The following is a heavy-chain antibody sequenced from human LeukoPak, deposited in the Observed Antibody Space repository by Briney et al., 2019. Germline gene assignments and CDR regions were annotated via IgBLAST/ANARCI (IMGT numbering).Heavy chain of an antibody. D-gene: IGHD2-8*02. J-gene: IGHJ4*02. CDR1: GGSISRYY. V-gene: IGHV4-59*12. Sequence: SETLSLTCTVSGGSISRYYWSWIRQPPGKGLEWFGYVSDSGTTNYNPSLKSRVTISVDTSNNQFSLKLSSVTAADTAVYYCATTPHTGQNPTPGHWGQGTLVTVSS. CDR3: ATTPHTGQNPTPGH. CDR2: VSDSGTT.